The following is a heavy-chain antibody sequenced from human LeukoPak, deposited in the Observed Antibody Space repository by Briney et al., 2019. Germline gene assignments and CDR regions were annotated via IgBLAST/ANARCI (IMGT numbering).Heavy chain of an antibody. J-gene: IGHJ4*02. Sequence: ALVKVSCMASEGSFSRYAISWVRQAPGQGLEWMGGIIPIFGTANYAQKFQGRVTITADESTSTAYMELSSLRSEDTAVYYCARRGPGLYSGYDLYFDYWGQGTLVTVSS. CDR1: EGSFSRYA. CDR2: IIPIFGTA. CDR3: ARRGPGLYSGYDLYFDY. D-gene: IGHD5-12*01. V-gene: IGHV1-69*13.